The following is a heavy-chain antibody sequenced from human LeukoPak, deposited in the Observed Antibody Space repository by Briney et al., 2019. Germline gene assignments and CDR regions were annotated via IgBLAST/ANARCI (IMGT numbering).Heavy chain of an antibody. CDR3: VRDYGDYFDY. Sequence: PGGSLRLSCAASGFTFSSNGIHWVRQAPGKGLEWVAVIWYDGSKKYYADSVKGRFTIYRDNSKNTLYLQMDSLRAEDTALYYCVRDYGDYFDYWGQGTLVTVSS. CDR2: IWYDGSKK. D-gene: IGHD4-17*01. CDR1: GFTFSSNG. J-gene: IGHJ4*02. V-gene: IGHV3-33*01.